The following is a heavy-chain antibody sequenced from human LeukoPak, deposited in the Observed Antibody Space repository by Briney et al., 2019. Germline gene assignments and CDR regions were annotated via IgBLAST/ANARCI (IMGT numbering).Heavy chain of an antibody. CDR1: GFTFSDYS. J-gene: IGHJ4*02. V-gene: IGHV3-21*01. D-gene: IGHD5-18*01. CDR3: ARDVDTARARDYFDY. Sequence: GGSLRLSCAASGFTFSDYSMNWVRQAPGKGLEWVSSISSSSSYIYYADSVKGRFTISRDNAKNSLYLQTNSLRAEDTAVYYCARDVDTARARDYFDYWGQGTLVTVSS. CDR2: ISSSSSYI.